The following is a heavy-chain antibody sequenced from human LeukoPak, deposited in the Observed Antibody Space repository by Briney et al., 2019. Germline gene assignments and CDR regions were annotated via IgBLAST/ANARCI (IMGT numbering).Heavy chain of an antibody. V-gene: IGHV3-7*04. D-gene: IGHD3-3*02. CDR3: ARDHLWSRDC. J-gene: IGHJ4*02. Sequence: PGGSLRLSCAASGFSISKYWMSWVRQAPGKGLEWVANIKQDGRDKYYVDSVKGRFTISRDNGKNSLYLQMNSLRAEDTAVYYCARDHLWSRDCWGQGSLVTVSS. CDR2: IKQDGRDK. CDR1: GFSISKYW.